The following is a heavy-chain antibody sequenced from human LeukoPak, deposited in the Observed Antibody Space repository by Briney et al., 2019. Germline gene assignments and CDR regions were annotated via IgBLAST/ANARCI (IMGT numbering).Heavy chain of an antibody. V-gene: IGHV3-66*01. CDR1: GFTVSSNY. CDR2: IYSGGST. D-gene: IGHD6-6*01. Sequence: GGSLRLSCAASGFTVSSNYMSWVRQAPGKGLEWVSVIYSGGSTYYADSVKGRFTISRDNSKNTLYLQMSSLRAEDTAVYYCARVNVPYYFDYWGQGTLVTVSS. CDR3: ARVNVPYYFDY. J-gene: IGHJ4*02.